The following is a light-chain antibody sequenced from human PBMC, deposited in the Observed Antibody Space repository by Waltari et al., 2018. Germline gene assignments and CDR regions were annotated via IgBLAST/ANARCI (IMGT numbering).Light chain of an antibody. V-gene: IGKV4-1*01. CDR3: QQKYAIPVP. J-gene: IGKJ3*01. CDR1: HSILYRSNNKNY. Sequence: DIVMTQSPDSLAVSLGERATINCKSSHSILYRSNNKNYLAWYQQKPGQPPKLLIYWASKREFGVPDRFIGSRSGTDFTRTISSLQADDVAVYSCQQKYAIPVPVGPGTKKAIE. CDR2: WAS.